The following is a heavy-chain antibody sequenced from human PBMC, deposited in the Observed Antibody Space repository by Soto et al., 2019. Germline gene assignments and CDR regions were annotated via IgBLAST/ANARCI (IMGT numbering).Heavy chain of an antibody. CDR1: GFSFVNYA. D-gene: IGHD3-3*01. J-gene: IGHJ5*02. Sequence: GGSLRLSCAASGFSFVNYAMNWVRQAPGKGLEWVSAISGSGANTYYADSVKGRFTISRDNSKNMLYLQMNSLRDEDTAVYYCANGRFLEWLLPDNWFDPWGQGTLVTVSS. V-gene: IGHV3-23*01. CDR3: ANGRFLEWLLPDNWFDP. CDR2: ISGSGANT.